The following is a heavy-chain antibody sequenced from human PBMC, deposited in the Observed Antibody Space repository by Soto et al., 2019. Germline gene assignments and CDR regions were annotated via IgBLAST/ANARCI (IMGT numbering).Heavy chain of an antibody. Sequence: ASVKVSCKASGYTFTSYAMHWVRQAPGQRLEWMGWINAGNGNTKYSQKFQGRVTITRDTSASTAYMELSSLRSEDTAVYYCARDYYGDYQLPRWFVPWGQGTLVSVS. CDR1: GYTFTSYA. CDR3: ARDYYGDYQLPRWFVP. D-gene: IGHD4-17*01. V-gene: IGHV1-3*01. J-gene: IGHJ5*02. CDR2: INAGNGNT.